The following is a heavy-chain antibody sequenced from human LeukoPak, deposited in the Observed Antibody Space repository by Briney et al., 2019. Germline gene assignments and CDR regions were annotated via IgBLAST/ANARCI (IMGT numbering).Heavy chain of an antibody. CDR2: INAGNGDT. CDR3: ARGEHYDFWSGYYTFFDY. V-gene: IGHV1-3*03. Sequence: ASVKVSCKASGYTFTRNAIHWVRQAPGQRLEWMGWINAGNGDTKYSQEFQGRLTITRDTSASTAYMELSSLRSEDTAVYYCARGEHYDFWSGYYTFFDYWGQGTLVTVSS. J-gene: IGHJ4*02. D-gene: IGHD3-3*01. CDR1: GYTFTRNA.